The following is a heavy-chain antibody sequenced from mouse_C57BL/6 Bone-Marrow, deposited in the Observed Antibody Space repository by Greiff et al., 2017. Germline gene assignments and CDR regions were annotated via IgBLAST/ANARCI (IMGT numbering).Heavy chain of an antibody. CDR1: GFTFSSYG. CDR2: ISSGGSYT. V-gene: IGHV5-6*01. Sequence: EVKLMESGGDLVKPGGSLKLSCAASGFTFSSYGMSWVRQTPDKRLEWVATISSGGSYTYYPDSVKGRFTISRDNAKNTLYLQMSSLKSEDTAMYYCAKANWEYYYAMDYWGQGTSVTVSS. D-gene: IGHD4-1*01. J-gene: IGHJ4*01. CDR3: AKANWEYYYAMDY.